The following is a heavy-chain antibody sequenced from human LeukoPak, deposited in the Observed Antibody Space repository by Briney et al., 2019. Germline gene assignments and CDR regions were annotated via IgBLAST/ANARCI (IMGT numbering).Heavy chain of an antibody. D-gene: IGHD3-10*01. J-gene: IGHJ4*02. CDR2: IYYTGST. CDR3: ARAPLIYGSGILEDY. V-gene: IGHV4-39*07. CDR1: GGSVSSSNYY. Sequence: PSETLSLTCTVSGGSVSSSNYYWGWIRQPPGKGLEWIGSIYYTGSTYYNPSLKSRVTISVDKSKNQFSLKLSSVTAADTAVYYCARAPLIYGSGILEDYWGQGTLVTVSS.